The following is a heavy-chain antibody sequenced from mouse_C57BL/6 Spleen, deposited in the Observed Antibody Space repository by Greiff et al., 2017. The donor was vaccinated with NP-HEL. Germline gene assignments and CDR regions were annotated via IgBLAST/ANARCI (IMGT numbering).Heavy chain of an antibody. CDR3: ARRSDYDEGYAMDY. D-gene: IGHD2-4*01. V-gene: IGHV1-69*01. CDR1: GYTFTSYW. CDR2: IDPSDSYT. Sequence: QVQLQQSGAELVMPGASVKLSCKASGYTFTSYWMHWVKQRPGQGLEWIGEIDPSDSYTNYNQTFKGKSTLTVDKSSSTAYMQVSSLTSEDSAVYYCARRSDYDEGYAMDYWGQGTSVTVSS. J-gene: IGHJ4*01.